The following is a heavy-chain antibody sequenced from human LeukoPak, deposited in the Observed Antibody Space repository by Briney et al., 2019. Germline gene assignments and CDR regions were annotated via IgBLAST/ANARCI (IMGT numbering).Heavy chain of an antibody. CDR1: GFRFKNYR. V-gene: IGHV5-51*01. CDR3: ARQGLVASYGVYV. D-gene: IGHD3-10*01. CDR2: IYPGDSIT. Sequence: GESLKISRKGSGFRFKNYRIAWVRQMPGKGLEWMWIIYPGDSITRYNTPFQGQVTISADKSISTAYLQWSSLKASDSAEYYCARQGLVASYGVYVWGRGTTVTVSS. J-gene: IGHJ6*02.